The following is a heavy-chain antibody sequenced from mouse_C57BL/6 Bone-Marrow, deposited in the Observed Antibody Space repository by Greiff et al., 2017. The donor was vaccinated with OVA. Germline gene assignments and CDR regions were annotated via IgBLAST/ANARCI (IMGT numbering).Heavy chain of an antibody. CDR1: GYAFTNYL. Sequence: QVQLQQSGAELVRPGTSVKVSCKASGYAFTNYLIEWVKQRPGQGLEWIGVINPGSGGTNYNEKFKGKATLTADKSSSTAYMQLSSLTSEDSAVYVCAKSDYYGSSPDYWGQGTTLTVSS. J-gene: IGHJ2*01. CDR3: AKSDYYGSSPDY. V-gene: IGHV1-54*01. D-gene: IGHD1-1*01. CDR2: INPGSGGT.